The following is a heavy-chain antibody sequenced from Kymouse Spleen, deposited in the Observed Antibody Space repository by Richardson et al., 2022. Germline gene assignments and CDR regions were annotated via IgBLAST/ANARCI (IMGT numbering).Heavy chain of an antibody. D-gene: IGHD6-19*01. CDR1: GYTFTGYY. V-gene: IGHV1-2*04. CDR3: AREGMG*EAVAALTGSTP. CDR2: INPNSGGT. J-gene: IGHJ5*02. Sequence: QVQLVQSGAEVKKPGASVKVSCKASGYTFTGYYMHWVRQAPGQGLEWMGWINPNSGGTNYAQKFQGWVTMTRDTSISTAYMELSRLRSDDTAVYYCAREGMG*EAVAALTGSTPGAREPWSPSPQ.